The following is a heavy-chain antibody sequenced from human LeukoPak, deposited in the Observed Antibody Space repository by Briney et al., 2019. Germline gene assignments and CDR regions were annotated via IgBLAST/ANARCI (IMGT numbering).Heavy chain of an antibody. V-gene: IGHV3-53*01. Sequence: GGSLRLSCAASGFTVSSSYMNWVRQAPGKGLEWVSAIYSGGNTYYADSVKGRFTISRDNSKNTLYLQMNSLRAEDTAVYYCARTYYDFWSGYYSMLYWGQGTLVTVSA. CDR2: IYSGGNT. CDR1: GFTVSSSY. J-gene: IGHJ4*02. D-gene: IGHD3-3*01. CDR3: ARTYYDFWSGYYSMLY.